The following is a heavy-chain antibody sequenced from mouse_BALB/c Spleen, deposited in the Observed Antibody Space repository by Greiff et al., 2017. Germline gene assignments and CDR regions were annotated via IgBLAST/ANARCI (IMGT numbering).Heavy chain of an antibody. Sequence: VKLQESGAELVRPGTSVKVSCKASGYAFTNYLIEWVKQRPGQGLEWIGVINPGSGGTNYNEKFKGKATLTADKSSSTAYMQLSSLTSDDSAVYFCARGLQGAMDYWGQGTSVTVSS. J-gene: IGHJ4*01. V-gene: IGHV1-54*01. D-gene: IGHD3-3*01. CDR1: GYAFTNYL. CDR3: ARGLQGAMDY. CDR2: INPGSGGT.